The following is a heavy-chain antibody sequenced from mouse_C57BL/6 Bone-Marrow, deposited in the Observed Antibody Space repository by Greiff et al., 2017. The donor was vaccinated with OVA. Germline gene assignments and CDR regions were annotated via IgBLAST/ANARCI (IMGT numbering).Heavy chain of an antibody. CDR1: GYTFTSYG. CDR2: IYPRSGNT. Sequence: QVQLQQSGAELARPGASVKLSCKASGYTFTSYGISWVKQRTGQGLEWIGEIYPRSGNTYYNEKFKGKATLTADKSSSTAYMELRSLTSEDSAVYFCAREGSSPAWCAYWGQGTLLTVSA. V-gene: IGHV1-81*01. J-gene: IGHJ3*01. D-gene: IGHD1-1*01. CDR3: AREGSSPAWCAY.